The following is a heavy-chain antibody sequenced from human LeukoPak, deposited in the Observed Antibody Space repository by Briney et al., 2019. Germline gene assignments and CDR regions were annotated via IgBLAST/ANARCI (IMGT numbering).Heavy chain of an antibody. V-gene: IGHV1-18*01. CDR2: INTLTGHT. CDR1: GYTFNDYS. Sequence: ASVKVSCKTYGYTFNDYSLSWLRQAPGQGLEWMGWINTLTGHTDYAQKFQGRVTMTKDTSTTTAYMILNNLRSDDTAVYYCARDGGTWYFNLWGRGTLVSV. J-gene: IGHJ2*01. CDR3: ARDGGTWYFNL.